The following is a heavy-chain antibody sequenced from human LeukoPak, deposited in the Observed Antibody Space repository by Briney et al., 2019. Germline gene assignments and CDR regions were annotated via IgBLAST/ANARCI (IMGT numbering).Heavy chain of an antibody. J-gene: IGHJ2*01. D-gene: IGHD1-14*01. V-gene: IGHV4-59*01. CDR2: IYYSGST. Sequence: PSETLSLTCTVSGGSISSYYWSWIRQPPGKGLEWIGYIYYSGSTNYNPSLKSRVTISVDTSKNQFSLKLSSVTAADTAAYYCARDWAGPPFRSWYFDLWGRGTLVTVSS. CDR3: ARDWAGPPFRSWYFDL. CDR1: GGSISSYY.